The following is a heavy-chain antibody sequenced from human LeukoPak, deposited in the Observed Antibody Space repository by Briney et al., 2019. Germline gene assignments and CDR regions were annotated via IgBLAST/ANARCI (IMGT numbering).Heavy chain of an antibody. Sequence: SGTLSLTCAVSGGSISSSNWWSWVRQPPGKGLEWIREIYHSGSTYYNPSLKSRVTISVDRSKNQFSLKLSSVTAADTAVYYCARAGYYYDTSAFDIWGQGTMVTVSS. V-gene: IGHV4-4*02. D-gene: IGHD3-22*01. J-gene: IGHJ3*02. CDR3: ARAGYYYDTSAFDI. CDR1: GGSISSSNW. CDR2: IYHSGST.